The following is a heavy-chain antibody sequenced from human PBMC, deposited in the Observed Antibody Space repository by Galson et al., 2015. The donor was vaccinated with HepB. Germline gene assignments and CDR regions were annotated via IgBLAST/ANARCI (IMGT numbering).Heavy chain of an antibody. V-gene: IGHV3-15*01. CDR1: GFNFGNAW. J-gene: IGHJ4*02. CDR2: IKSKTDGGAI. CDR3: TTRCHVTTLREVDF. D-gene: IGHD3-10*01. Sequence: SLRLSCAASGFNFGNAWMSWIRQAPGKGLEWVGRIKSKTDGGAIDYAAPVRDRFTISRDDSKNTLYLQMSSLKTEDTAVYYCTTRCHVTTLREVDFWGQGTLVIVPS.